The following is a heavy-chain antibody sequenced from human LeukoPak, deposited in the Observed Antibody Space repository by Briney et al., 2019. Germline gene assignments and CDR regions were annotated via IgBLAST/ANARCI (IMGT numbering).Heavy chain of an antibody. CDR2: INHSGST. Sequence: SETLSLTCTVSGGSISSSSYYWSWIRQPPGKGLEWIGEINHSGSTNYNPSLKSRFTMSVDTSKNQFSLKLSSVTAADTAVYYCARMTRHYYYDSSGSALYWFDPWGQGTLVTVSS. D-gene: IGHD3-22*01. CDR3: ARMTRHYYYDSSGSALYWFDP. CDR1: GGSISSSSYY. J-gene: IGHJ5*02. V-gene: IGHV4-39*07.